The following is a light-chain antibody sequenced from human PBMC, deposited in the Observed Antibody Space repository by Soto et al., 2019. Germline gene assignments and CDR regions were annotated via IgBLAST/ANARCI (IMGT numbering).Light chain of an antibody. J-gene: IGLJ2*01. V-gene: IGLV6-57*02. CDR2: EDN. CDR3: QSSDGNNMV. Sequence: NLMLTQPHSVSESPGKTVTISCTGSSGSIASGYVQWYQQRPGSAPTTLIYEDNQRPAGVPDRFSGSIDSSSNSASLTISGLRPEDEADYYCQSSDGNNMVFGGGTKLTVL. CDR1: SGSIASGY.